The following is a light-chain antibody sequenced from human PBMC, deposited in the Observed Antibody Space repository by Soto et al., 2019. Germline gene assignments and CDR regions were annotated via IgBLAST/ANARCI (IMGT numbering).Light chain of an antibody. CDR2: GIN. CDR1: SSNIGAGYD. V-gene: IGLV1-40*01. CDR3: QSYDSSLSGVV. J-gene: IGLJ2*01. Sequence: QSVLTQPPSVSGAPRQRVTISCTGSSSNIGAGYDVYWYQHLPGTAPKLLIYGINNRPSGVPDRFSDSKSGTSASLAITGLQAEDEADYYCQSYDSSLSGVVFGGGTKLTVL.